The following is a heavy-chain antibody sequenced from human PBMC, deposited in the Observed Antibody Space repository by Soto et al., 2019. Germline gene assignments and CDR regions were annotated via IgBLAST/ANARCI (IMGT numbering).Heavy chain of an antibody. D-gene: IGHD3-10*01. CDR3: ARGRAVRGVPTYNWFDP. V-gene: IGHV1-18*01. J-gene: IGHJ5*01. CDR1: GDAFTNHG. CDR2: ISADSGNT. Sequence: QVHLVQSETEMKNPGASVKVSCKASGDAFTNHGINWVLQAPGQGLEWMGWISADSGNTIYAQKVQDRVTMTTDTSTTTAYMELRSLRSDDTAVYYCARGRAVRGVPTYNWFDPWGQGALVTVSS.